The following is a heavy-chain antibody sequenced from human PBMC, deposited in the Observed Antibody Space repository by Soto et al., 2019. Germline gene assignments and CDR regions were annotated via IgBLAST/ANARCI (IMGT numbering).Heavy chain of an antibody. D-gene: IGHD3-16*02. V-gene: IGHV4-31*03. CDR1: GGSISSGGYY. CDR2: IYYSGST. J-gene: IGHJ4*02. CDR3: AREAVVRQDYVWGSYRIFDY. Sequence: QVQLQESGPGLVKPSQTLSLTCTVSGGSISSGGYYWSWIRQHPGKGLEWIGYIYYSGSTYYNPSHKSRITLSVNTSKNQFPLKLSSVTASDTALDYCAREAVVRQDYVWGSYRIFDYWGQGTLVTVSS.